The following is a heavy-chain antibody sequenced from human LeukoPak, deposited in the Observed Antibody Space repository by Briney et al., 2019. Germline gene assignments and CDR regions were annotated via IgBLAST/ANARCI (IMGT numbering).Heavy chain of an antibody. CDR1: GGSISSYY. V-gene: IGHV4-59*08. D-gene: IGHD1-1*01. CDR3: ASNIPTPTTSPPLGY. Sequence: SETLSLTCTVSGGSISSYYWSWIRQPPGKGLEWIGYIYYSGSTNYNPSLKSQVTISVDTSKTQFSLRLGSVTAADTAVYFCASNIPTPTTSPPLGYWGQGTLVTVSS. J-gene: IGHJ4*02. CDR2: IYYSGST.